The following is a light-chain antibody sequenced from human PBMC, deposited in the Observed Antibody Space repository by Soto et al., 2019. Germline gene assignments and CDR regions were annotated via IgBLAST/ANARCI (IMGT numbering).Light chain of an antibody. V-gene: IGKV3-11*01. Sequence: EIVFTQSPATLSLSPGERATLSCRASQSVSRYLAWYQQKPGQAPRLLIYDASKRATGISARFSGSGSGTDFTLTISSLEPEDVAVYYCQQRSNWPVTFGQGTKVETK. CDR2: DAS. J-gene: IGKJ1*01. CDR1: QSVSRY. CDR3: QQRSNWPVT.